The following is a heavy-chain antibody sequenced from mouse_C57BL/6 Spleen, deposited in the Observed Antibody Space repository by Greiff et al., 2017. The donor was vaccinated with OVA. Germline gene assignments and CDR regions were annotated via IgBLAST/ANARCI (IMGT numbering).Heavy chain of an antibody. D-gene: IGHD4-1*01. CDR2: IYPGSGST. CDR3: ARWDPPRGVYFDD. Sequence: QVQLQQPGAELVKPGASVKMSCKASGYTFTSYWITWVKQRPGQGLEWIGDIYPGSGSTNYNEKFKSKATLTVDTSSSTAYMQLSSLTSEDSADYYGARWDPPRGVYFDDWGQGTTLTVSS. V-gene: IGHV1-55*01. J-gene: IGHJ2*01. CDR1: GYTFTSYW.